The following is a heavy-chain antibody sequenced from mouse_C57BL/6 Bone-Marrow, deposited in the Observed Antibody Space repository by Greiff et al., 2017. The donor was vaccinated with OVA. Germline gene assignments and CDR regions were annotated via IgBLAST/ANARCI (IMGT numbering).Heavy chain of an antibody. J-gene: IGHJ4*01. CDR2: IDPSDSYT. CDR3: ARRGDDSKTLYYYAMDY. Sequence: VQLQQPGAELVKPGASVKLSCKASGYTFTSYWMQWVKQRPGQGLEWIGEIDPSDSYTNYNQKFKGKATLTVDTSSSTAYMQLSSLTSEDSAVYYCARRGDDSKTLYYYAMDYWGQGTSVTVSS. CDR1: GYTFTSYW. V-gene: IGHV1-50*01. D-gene: IGHD2-4*01.